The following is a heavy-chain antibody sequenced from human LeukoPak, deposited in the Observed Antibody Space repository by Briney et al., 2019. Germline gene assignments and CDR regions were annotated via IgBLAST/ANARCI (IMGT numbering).Heavy chain of an antibody. CDR1: GFPFSSYS. Sequence: GGSLRLSCAASGFPFSSYSMTWVRQAPGKGLEWVANIKPDGTTKFYVDSVKGRFTISRDNAKNSLYLQMNSLRAEDTAVYYCARGPTRANSTDYWGQGALVTVSS. D-gene: IGHD2/OR15-2a*01. J-gene: IGHJ4*02. CDR2: IKPDGTTK. CDR3: ARGPTRANSTDY. V-gene: IGHV3-7*01.